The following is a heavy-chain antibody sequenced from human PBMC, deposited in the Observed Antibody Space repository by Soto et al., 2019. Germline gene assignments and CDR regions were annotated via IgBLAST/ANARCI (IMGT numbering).Heavy chain of an antibody. D-gene: IGHD3-16*01. CDR3: ARSLGSAAGWSFDV. V-gene: IGHV4-4*07. Sequence: PSETLSLTCTVSGGSMSDYFWTWIRLPAGKRLEWIDRKSISGSTDYNPSLKGRASMSVDTSKNQFSLRLISVTAADTALYYCARSLGSAAGWSFDVWGQGILVTVSS. J-gene: IGHJ4*02. CDR2: KSISGST. CDR1: GGSMSDYF.